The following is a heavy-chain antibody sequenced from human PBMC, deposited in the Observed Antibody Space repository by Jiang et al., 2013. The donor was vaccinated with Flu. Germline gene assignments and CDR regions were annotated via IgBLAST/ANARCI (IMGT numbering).Heavy chain of an antibody. CDR3: AFFEGVQLLLYY. CDR1: GGTFSSYA. V-gene: IGHV1-69*04. CDR2: IIPILGIA. Sequence: GAEVKKPGSSVKVSCKASGGTFSSYAISWVRQAPGQGLEWMGRIIPILGIANYAQKFQGRVTITADKSTSTAYMELSSLRSEDTAVYYCAFFEGVQLLLYYWGQGTLVTVSS. D-gene: IGHD5-18*01. J-gene: IGHJ4*02.